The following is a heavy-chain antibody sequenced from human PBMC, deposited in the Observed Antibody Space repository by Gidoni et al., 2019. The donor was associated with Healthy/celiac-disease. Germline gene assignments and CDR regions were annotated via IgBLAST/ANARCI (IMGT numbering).Heavy chain of an antibody. Sequence: QVQLVQSGAEVKKPGSSVKVSCKASGGTFRSYAISWVRQAPGQGLEWMGGIIPIFGTANYAQKFQGRVTITADESTSTAYMELSSLRSEDTAVYYCARDKPKEYSSSWSPGSAFDIWGQGTMVTVSS. D-gene: IGHD6-13*01. CDR2: IIPIFGTA. CDR1: GGTFRSYA. CDR3: ARDKPKEYSSSWSPGSAFDI. J-gene: IGHJ3*02. V-gene: IGHV1-69*01.